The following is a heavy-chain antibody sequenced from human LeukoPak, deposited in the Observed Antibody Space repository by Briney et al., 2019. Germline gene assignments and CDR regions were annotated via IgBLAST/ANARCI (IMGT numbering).Heavy chain of an antibody. D-gene: IGHD1-26*01. CDR1: GFTFDDYA. CDR3: AKEYTGTFSPFPSYFDN. CDR2: ISWNSGSI. V-gene: IGHV3-9*01. J-gene: IGHJ4*02. Sequence: GGSLRLSCAASGFTFDDYAMHWVRQAPGKGLEWVSGISWNSGSIGYADSVKGRFTISRDNAKNSLYLQMNSLRAEDTAIYYCAKEYTGTFSPFPSYFDNWGQGTLVTVSS.